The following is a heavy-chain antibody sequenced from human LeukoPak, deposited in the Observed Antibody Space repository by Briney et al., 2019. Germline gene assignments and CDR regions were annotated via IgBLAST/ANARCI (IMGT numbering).Heavy chain of an antibody. V-gene: IGHV3-33*01. CDR1: GFTFSSYG. Sequence: GGPLRLSCAASGFTFSSYGMHWVRQAPGKGLEWVAVIWYDGSNRYYADSVKGRFTISRDNSKNTLYLQMNSLRAEDTAVYYCAREFSFGGSPRRNWFDPWGQGTLVTVSS. CDR3: AREFSFGGSPRRNWFDP. D-gene: IGHD2-15*01. J-gene: IGHJ5*02. CDR2: IWYDGSNR.